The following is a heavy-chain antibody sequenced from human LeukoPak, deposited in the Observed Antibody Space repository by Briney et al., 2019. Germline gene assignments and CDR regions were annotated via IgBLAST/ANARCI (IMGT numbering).Heavy chain of an antibody. Sequence: GGSLRLSCAASGFTFSSYSMNWVRQAPGKGLEWVSSISSSSSYIYYADSVKGRFTISRDNAKNSLYLQMNGLRAEDTAVYYCARDHYGDYSFDYWGQGTLVTVSS. V-gene: IGHV3-21*01. CDR3: ARDHYGDYSFDY. CDR1: GFTFSSYS. J-gene: IGHJ4*02. D-gene: IGHD4-17*01. CDR2: ISSSSSYI.